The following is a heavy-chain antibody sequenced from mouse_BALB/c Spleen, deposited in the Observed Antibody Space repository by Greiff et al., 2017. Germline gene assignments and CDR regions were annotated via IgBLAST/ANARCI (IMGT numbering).Heavy chain of an antibody. Sequence: QVQLKESGAELMKPGASVKISCKATGYTFSSYWIEWVKQRPGHGLEWIGNIYPSDSYTNYNQKFKDKATLTVDKSSSTAYMQLSSPTSEDSAVYYCTRGRDYVDYWGQGTTLTVSS. CDR3: TRGRDYVDY. D-gene: IGHD2-4*01. V-gene: IGHV1S126*01. J-gene: IGHJ2*01. CDR1: GYTFSSYW. CDR2: IYPSDSYT.